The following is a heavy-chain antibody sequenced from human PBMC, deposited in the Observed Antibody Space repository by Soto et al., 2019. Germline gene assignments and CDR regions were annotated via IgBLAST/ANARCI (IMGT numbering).Heavy chain of an antibody. CDR2: IYYSGST. CDR1: GGSISSGGYY. J-gene: IGHJ6*02. V-gene: IGHV4-31*03. Sequence: QVQLQESGPGLVKPSQTLSLTCTVSGGSISSGGYYWSWIRQHPGKGLEWIGYIYYSGSTYYNPSLKSRVTISVDTAKNQFALKMSSVTAADTAVYYCARGPQPRVIMVYARPDDYYYYGMDVWGQGTTVTVSS. CDR3: ARGPQPRVIMVYARPDDYYYYGMDV. D-gene: IGHD2-8*01.